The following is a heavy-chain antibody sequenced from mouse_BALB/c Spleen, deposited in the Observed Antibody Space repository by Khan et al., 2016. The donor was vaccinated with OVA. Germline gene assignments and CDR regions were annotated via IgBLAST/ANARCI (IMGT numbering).Heavy chain of an antibody. J-gene: IGHJ3*01. V-gene: IGHV1S136*01. D-gene: IGHD1-1*01. Sequence: VQLKQSGPELVKPGASVKMSCKASGYTFTNYIIHWVKQKPGQGLEWIGYINPHNDGSKYNEKFKGKATLISDKSSSTAYMELSGLTSENSAGYYCARDYGSRFWFAYWGQGTLVTVSA. CDR3: ARDYGSRFWFAY. CDR2: INPHNDGS. CDR1: GYTFTNYI.